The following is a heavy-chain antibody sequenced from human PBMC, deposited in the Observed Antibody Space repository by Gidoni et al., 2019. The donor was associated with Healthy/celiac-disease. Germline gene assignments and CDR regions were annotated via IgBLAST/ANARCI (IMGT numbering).Heavy chain of an antibody. V-gene: IGHV3-48*02. CDR2: ISSSSSTI. CDR3: ARGGIAARPFYYYYGMDV. Sequence: MYWVRQAPGKGLEWVSYISSSSSTIYYADSVKGRFTISRDNAKNSLYLQMNSLRDEDTAVYYCARGGIAARPFYYYYGMDVWGQGTTVTVSS. D-gene: IGHD6-6*01. J-gene: IGHJ6*02.